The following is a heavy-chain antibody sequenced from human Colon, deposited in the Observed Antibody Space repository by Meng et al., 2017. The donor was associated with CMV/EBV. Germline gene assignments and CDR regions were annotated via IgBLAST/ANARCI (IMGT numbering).Heavy chain of an antibody. CDR1: GFSFSDYT. D-gene: IGHD2-2*02. CDR3: HAAAILAFDI. J-gene: IGHJ3*02. V-gene: IGHV3-21*01. CDR2: VSSGSRYI. Sequence: GESLKISCATSGFSFSDYTMNWVRQAPGKGLEWVASVSSGSRYIYYADSAKGRFTISRDNAKNSLSLQMNSLRADDTAVYYCHAAAILAFDIWGQGTMVTVSS.